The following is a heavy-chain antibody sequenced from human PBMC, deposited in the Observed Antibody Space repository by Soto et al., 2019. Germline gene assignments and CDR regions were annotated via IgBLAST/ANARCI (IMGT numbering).Heavy chain of an antibody. V-gene: IGHV6-1*01. J-gene: IGHJ6*02. Sequence: SQTLALTCAIFGDSVSSNSAAWNWIRQSPSRGLEWLGRTYYRSKWYNDYAVSVKSRITINADTSKNQFSLQLNSVTPEDTAVYSCARDPVQLETRFSYYYYGMDVWGQGTTVTVSS. D-gene: IGHD1-1*01. CDR3: ARDPVQLETRFSYYYYGMDV. CDR1: GDSVSSNSAA. CDR2: TYYRSKWYN.